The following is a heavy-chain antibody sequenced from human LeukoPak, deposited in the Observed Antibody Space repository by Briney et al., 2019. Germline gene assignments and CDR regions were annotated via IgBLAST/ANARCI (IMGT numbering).Heavy chain of an antibody. CDR2: IYPGDSDT. D-gene: IGHD3-22*01. J-gene: IGHJ4*02. Sequence: KHGESLKISCKASGYSFTSHWIGWVRQMPGKGLEWMGIIYPGDSDTRYSPSFQGQVTISADKSIGTAFLQWSSLKASDTAMYYCARSQRGLYYYDTTEYYYVSDYWGQGTLVTVSS. CDR3: ARSQRGLYYYDTTEYYYVSDY. V-gene: IGHV5-51*01. CDR1: GYSFTSHW.